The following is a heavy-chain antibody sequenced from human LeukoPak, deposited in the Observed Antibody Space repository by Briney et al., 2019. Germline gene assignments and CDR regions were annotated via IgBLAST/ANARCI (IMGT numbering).Heavy chain of an antibody. J-gene: IGHJ4*02. CDR2: IRYDGSNK. V-gene: IGHV3-30*02. Sequence: GGSLRLSCAASGFTFSSYGMHWVRQAPGKGLEWVAFIRYDGSNKYYADSVKGRFTISRDNSKNTLYLQMNSLRAEDTAVYYCAKDAGGSGSVPYNGYWGQGTLVTVSS. CDR1: GFTFSSYG. D-gene: IGHD3-10*01. CDR3: AKDAGGSGSVPYNGY.